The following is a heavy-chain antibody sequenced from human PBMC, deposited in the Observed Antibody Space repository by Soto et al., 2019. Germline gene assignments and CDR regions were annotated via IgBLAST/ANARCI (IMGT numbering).Heavy chain of an antibody. CDR1: GFTFSSYD. Sequence: QVQLVESGGGVVQPGRSLGLSCAVPGFTFSSYDMHWVRQAPGKGLEWVAAISKDGNNKYYADSVEGRFTVSRDNSKNTLNLQRNTLRPEATAVYFCARGDYWGQGTLVTVSS. CDR2: ISKDGNNK. V-gene: IGHV3-30-3*01. J-gene: IGHJ4*02. CDR3: ARGDY.